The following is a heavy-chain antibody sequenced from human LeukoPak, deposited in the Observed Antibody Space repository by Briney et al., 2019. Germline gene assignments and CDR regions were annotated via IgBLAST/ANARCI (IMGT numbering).Heavy chain of an antibody. D-gene: IGHD4-17*01. Sequence: SETLSLTCTVSGGSISSGDYYWSWIRQPPGKGLEWIGYIYYSGSTYYNPSLKSRVTISVDTSKNQFSLKLSSVTAADTAVYYCARVIHYGDYDSWFDPWGQGTLVTVSS. CDR2: IYYSGST. CDR3: ARVIHYGDYDSWFDP. CDR1: GGSISSGDYY. J-gene: IGHJ5*02. V-gene: IGHV4-30-4*01.